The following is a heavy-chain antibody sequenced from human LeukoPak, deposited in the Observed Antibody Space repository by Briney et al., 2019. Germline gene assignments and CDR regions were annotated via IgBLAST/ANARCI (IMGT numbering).Heavy chain of an antibody. CDR2: ISVYNGYT. V-gene: IGHV1-18*01. CDR1: GYTFTNYG. Sequence: ASVKVSCKASGYTFTNYGIIWVRQAPGQGLEWMGWISVYNGYTNYAQKLQGRVTMTTDTSTSTAYMELRSLRSDDTAVYYCARVLGRYYDSSGYYVYWGQGTLVTVSS. J-gene: IGHJ4*02. D-gene: IGHD3-22*01. CDR3: ARVLGRYYDSSGYYVY.